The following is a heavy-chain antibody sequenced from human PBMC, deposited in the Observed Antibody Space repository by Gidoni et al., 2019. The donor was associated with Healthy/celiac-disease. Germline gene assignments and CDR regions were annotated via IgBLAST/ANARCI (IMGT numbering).Heavy chain of an antibody. CDR1: GFTFSSYA. J-gene: IGHJ6*02. CDR3: AKDRGYCTNGVCYYYYYGMDV. V-gene: IGHV3-23*01. D-gene: IGHD2-8*01. Sequence: EVQLLEYGGGLVQPGGSLRLSCAASGFTFSSYAMSWVRQAPGKGLECVSAISDSGGSTCYAGSVECRFTISRDNSKNTLYLQMNSLRAEDTAVYYCAKDRGYCTNGVCYYYYYGMDVWGQGTTVTVSS. CDR2: ISDSGGST.